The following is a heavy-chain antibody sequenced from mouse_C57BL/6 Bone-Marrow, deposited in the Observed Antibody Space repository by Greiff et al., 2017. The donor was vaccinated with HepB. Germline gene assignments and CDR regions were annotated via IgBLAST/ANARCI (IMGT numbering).Heavy chain of an antibody. V-gene: IGHV2-9-1*01. CDR1: GFSLTSYA. J-gene: IGHJ1*03. CDR2: IWTGGGT. Sequence: VKLMESGPGLVAPSQSLSITCTVSGFSLTSYAISWVRQPPGKGLEWLGVIWTGGGTNYTSALKSRLSISKDNSKSQVFLKMNSLQTDDTARYYCATYHYGTGWYFDVWGTGTTVTVSS. CDR3: ATYHYGTGWYFDV. D-gene: IGHD2-1*01.